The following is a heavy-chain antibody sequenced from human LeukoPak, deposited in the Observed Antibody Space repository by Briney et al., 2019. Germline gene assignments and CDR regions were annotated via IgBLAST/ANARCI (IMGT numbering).Heavy chain of an antibody. D-gene: IGHD1-1*01. CDR1: GFTFANYV. CDR3: TRDLLPRGKRNYNPYFLDY. CDR2: IRSNAYGGTT. V-gene: IGHV3-49*03. J-gene: IGHJ4*01. Sequence: GGSLRLSCSASGFTFANYVMSWFRQAPGKGLEWVGFIRSNAYGGTTEYAASVNGRFTISRDDSKSTAYLQMNSLETEATAVYYCTRDLLPRGKRNYNPYFLDYGAKEPLVTVPS.